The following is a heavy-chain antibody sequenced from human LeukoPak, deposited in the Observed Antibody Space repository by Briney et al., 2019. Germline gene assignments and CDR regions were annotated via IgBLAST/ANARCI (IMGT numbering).Heavy chain of an antibody. Sequence: GASVKVSCEASGYTFTGYYMHWVRQAPGQGLEWMGWIDPNSGGTNYAQKFQGRVTMTRDTSISTAYMELSRLRSDDTAVYYCARALNYGDYDAFDIWGQGTMVTVSS. CDR3: ARALNYGDYDAFDI. J-gene: IGHJ3*02. V-gene: IGHV1-2*02. CDR1: GYTFTGYY. CDR2: IDPNSGGT. D-gene: IGHD4-17*01.